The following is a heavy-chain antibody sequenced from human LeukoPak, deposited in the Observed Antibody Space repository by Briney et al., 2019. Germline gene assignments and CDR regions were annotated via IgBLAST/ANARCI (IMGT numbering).Heavy chain of an antibody. V-gene: IGHV1-18*01. D-gene: IGHD6-13*01. CDR3: ARLGTRYSSSWAYFDY. Sequence: ASVKVSCKASGYTFTSYGISWARQAPGQGLEWMGWISAYNGNTNYAQKLQGRVTMTTDASTSTAYMELRSLRSDDTAVYYCARLGTRYSSSWAYFDYWGQGTLVTVSS. CDR2: ISAYNGNT. CDR1: GYTFTSYG. J-gene: IGHJ4*02.